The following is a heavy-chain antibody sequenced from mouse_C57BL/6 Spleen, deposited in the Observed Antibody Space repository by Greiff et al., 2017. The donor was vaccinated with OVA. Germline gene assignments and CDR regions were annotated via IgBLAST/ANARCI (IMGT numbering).Heavy chain of an antibody. D-gene: IGHD3-2*02. Sequence: QVQLQQPGAELVRPGSSVKLSCKASGYTFTSYWMDWVKQRPGQGLEWIGNIYPSDSETHYNQKFKDKATLTVDKSSSTAYMQLSSLTSEDSAVYYCARSGQLRSYYAMDYWGQGTSVTVSS. CDR2: IYPSDSET. CDR1: GYTFTSYW. CDR3: ARSGQLRSYYAMDY. J-gene: IGHJ4*01. V-gene: IGHV1-61*01.